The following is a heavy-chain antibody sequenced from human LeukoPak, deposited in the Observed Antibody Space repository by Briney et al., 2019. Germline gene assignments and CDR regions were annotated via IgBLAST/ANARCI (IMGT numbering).Heavy chain of an antibody. J-gene: IGHJ4*02. CDR1: GYTFTSYG. CDR3: ARGSWGDY. Sequence: ASVKVSCKASGYTFTSYGISWVRQAPGQGLEWMGWINAGNGNTKYSQKFQGRVTITRDTSASTAYMELSSLRSEDTAVYYCARGSWGDYWGQGTLVTVSS. CDR2: INAGNGNT. D-gene: IGHD1-26*01. V-gene: IGHV1-3*01.